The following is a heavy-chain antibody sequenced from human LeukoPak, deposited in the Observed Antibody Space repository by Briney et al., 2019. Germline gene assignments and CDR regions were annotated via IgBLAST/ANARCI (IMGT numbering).Heavy chain of an antibody. CDR2: INPNSGDT. D-gene: IGHD6-19*01. Sequence: ASVKVSCKSSGYTFTGYYMHWVRQAPGQGLEWMGWINPNSGDTDYAQKFLGRVTMTRDTSISTAYMELSRLTSDDTAVYYCVRRDSSADFDSWGQGTLVTVSS. CDR1: GYTFTGYY. J-gene: IGHJ4*02. V-gene: IGHV1-2*02. CDR3: VRRDSSADFDS.